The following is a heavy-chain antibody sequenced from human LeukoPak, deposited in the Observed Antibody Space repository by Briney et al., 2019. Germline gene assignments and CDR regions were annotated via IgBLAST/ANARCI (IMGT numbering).Heavy chain of an antibody. V-gene: IGHV4-59*02. CDR1: GGSVSGYH. D-gene: IGHD5-12*01. Sequence: SETLSLTCTVSGGSVSGYHWSWIRQPPGKGLEWIGYIYYSGSTNYNPSLKSRVTISVDTSKNQFSLKLSSVTAADTAVYYCARERGGYIDWGQGTLVTVSS. J-gene: IGHJ4*02. CDR3: ARERGGYID. CDR2: IYYSGST.